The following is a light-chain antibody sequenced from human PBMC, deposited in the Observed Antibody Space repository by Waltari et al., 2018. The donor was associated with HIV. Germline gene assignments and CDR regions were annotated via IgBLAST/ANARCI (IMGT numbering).Light chain of an antibody. CDR3: MQALQTPPT. J-gene: IGKJ4*01. Sequence: DIVMTQSPLSLPVTPGEPASISCRSSQSLLHSNGYNYLGWYLQKPGQSPQLLIYLGSNRASGVPDRFSGSASGTNFTLQISRVEAEDVGIYYCMQALQTPPTFCGGTNVEVK. CDR2: LGS. V-gene: IGKV2-28*01. CDR1: QSLLHSNGYNY.